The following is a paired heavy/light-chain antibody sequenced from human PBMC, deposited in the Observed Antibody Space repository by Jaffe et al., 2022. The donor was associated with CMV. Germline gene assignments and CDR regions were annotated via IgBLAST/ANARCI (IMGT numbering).Light chain of an antibody. J-gene: IGKJ4*01. V-gene: IGKV3-11*01. CDR1: QSVGTY. Sequence: EIVLTQSPATLSLSPGERATLSCRASQSVGTYLAWYQQRPGQAPRLLIYDASTRVTGTPARFSGSGSGTDFILTISSLDPEDFAVYYCQQRSNWLTFGGGTKVEIK. CDR3: QQRSNWLT. CDR2: DAS.
Heavy chain of an antibody. J-gene: IGHJ5*02. V-gene: IGHV5-51*01. CDR2: IFPGSSDT. Sequence: VLLVQSGAEVKKPGESLKISCQASGYDFSIYWIAWVRQRPGKGLELMGIIFPGSSDTSYSPSFQGQVLISVDRSIKSAYVQWSSLKASDTAMYYCARGGSPGNCVAGSCSAGHFTSWGQGTPVTVSS. CDR1: GYDFSIYW. D-gene: IGHD2-15*01. CDR3: ARGGSPGNCVAGSCSAGHFTS.